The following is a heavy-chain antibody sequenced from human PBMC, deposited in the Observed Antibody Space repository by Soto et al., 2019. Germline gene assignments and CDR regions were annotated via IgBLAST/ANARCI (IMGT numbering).Heavy chain of an antibody. CDR1: GGSISNNNYY. J-gene: IGHJ4*02. CDR3: ARSSGLGWLAY. Sequence: QVQLQESGPGLVKPSQTLSLTCTVSGGSISNNNYYWSWIRQPPGKGLESIGYIYDSGIAYYNSSLESRLSISVDTSKNQFSLRLNSVTAADTAVYYCARSSGLGWLAYWGQGALVTVSS. V-gene: IGHV4-30-4*01. CDR2: IYDSGIA. D-gene: IGHD5-12*01.